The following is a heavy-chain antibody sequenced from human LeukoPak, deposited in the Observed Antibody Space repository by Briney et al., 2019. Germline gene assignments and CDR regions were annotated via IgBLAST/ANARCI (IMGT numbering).Heavy chain of an antibody. Sequence: GGSLRLSCATSGFIFSSHWMSWVRQAPGKGLEWVAKIKEDGSEKYYVDSVRGRFTISRDNAKNSLYLQMNSLRAEDTALYYCARASGVRYYYYYYYMDVWGKGTTVTISS. D-gene: IGHD3-10*02. J-gene: IGHJ6*03. CDR1: GFIFSSHW. V-gene: IGHV3-7*03. CDR2: IKEDGSEK. CDR3: ARASGVRYYYYYYYMDV.